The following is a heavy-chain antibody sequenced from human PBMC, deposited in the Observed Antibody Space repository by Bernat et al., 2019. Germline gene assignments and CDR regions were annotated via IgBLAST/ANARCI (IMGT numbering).Heavy chain of an antibody. CDR1: GFTVSSNY. Sequence: EVQLVESGGGLVQPGGSLRLSCAASGFTVSSNYMSWVRQAPGKGLEWVSVIYSGGSTYYADSVKGRFTISRDKSKNPLYLQMNSLRAEDTAVYDCARDEGGYDSSLLGYWGQGTLVTVSS. CDR3: ARDEGGYDSSLLGY. D-gene: IGHD3-22*01. V-gene: IGHV3-66*01. CDR2: IYSGGST. J-gene: IGHJ4*02.